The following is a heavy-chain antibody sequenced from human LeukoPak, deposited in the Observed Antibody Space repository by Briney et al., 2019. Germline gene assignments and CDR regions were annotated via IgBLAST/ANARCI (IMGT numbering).Heavy chain of an antibody. D-gene: IGHD2-15*01. V-gene: IGHV1-69*06. CDR1: GGTFSSYA. CDR3: ARGRGGKYCSGGSCYSYDYYYYYMDV. Sequence: SVKVSCKASGGTFSSYAINWVRQAPGQGLKWMGGIIPIFGTANYAQKFQGRVTITADKSTSTAYMELSSLRSEDTAVYYCARGRGGKYCSGGSCYSYDYYYYYMDVWGKGTTVTVSS. CDR2: IIPIFGTA. J-gene: IGHJ6*03.